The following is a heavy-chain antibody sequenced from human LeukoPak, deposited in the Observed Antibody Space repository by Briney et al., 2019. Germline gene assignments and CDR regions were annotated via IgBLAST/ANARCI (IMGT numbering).Heavy chain of an antibody. V-gene: IGHV4-38-2*01. J-gene: IGHJ4*02. Sequence: SETLSLTCAVSGYSISSGYYWGWIRQPPGKGLEWIGSIYHSGSTYYNPSLKSRVTISVDTSKNQFSLKLSSVTAAGTAVYYCARRSRYNWNDLGFDYWGQRTLVTVSS. CDR1: GYSISSGYY. CDR2: IYHSGST. D-gene: IGHD1-1*01. CDR3: ARRSRYNWNDLGFDY.